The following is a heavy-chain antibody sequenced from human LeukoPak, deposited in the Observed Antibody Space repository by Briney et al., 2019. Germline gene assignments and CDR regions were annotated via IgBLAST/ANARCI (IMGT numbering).Heavy chain of an antibody. V-gene: IGHV3-30-3*01. CDR3: ARSYYDFWSGYLRTDAFDI. Sequence: GGSLRLSCAASGFTFSSYAMHWVRQAPGKGLEWVAVISYDGSNKYYADSVKGRFTISRDNSKNTLYLQMNSLRAEDTAVYYCARSYYDFWSGYLRTDAFDIWGQGTMVTVSS. J-gene: IGHJ3*02. CDR1: GFTFSSYA. CDR2: ISYDGSNK. D-gene: IGHD3-3*01.